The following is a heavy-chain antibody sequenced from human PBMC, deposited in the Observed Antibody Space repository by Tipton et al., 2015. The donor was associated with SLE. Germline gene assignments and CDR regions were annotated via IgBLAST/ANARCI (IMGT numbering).Heavy chain of an antibody. D-gene: IGHD1-26*01. J-gene: IGHJ3*02. CDR1: GFSFSSYE. V-gene: IGHV3-13*01. CDR2: IDTAGNT. Sequence: SLRLSCTASGFSFSSYEMHWVRQVTGKGLEWVSAIDTAGNTYYPASVKGRFTISRENVKSSFYLQMNSLKAEDTAVYYCAREMGVGAAAFDIWGQGTMVTVSS. CDR3: AREMGVGAAAFDI.